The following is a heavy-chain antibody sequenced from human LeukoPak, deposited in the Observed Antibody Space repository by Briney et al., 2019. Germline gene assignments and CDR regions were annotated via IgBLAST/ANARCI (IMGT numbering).Heavy chain of an antibody. CDR1: GFTFSSYG. V-gene: IGHV3-30*02. Sequence: GGSLRLSCAASGFTFSSYGMHWVRQAPGKGLEWVSFIRYDGSNEYYADSVRGRFTISRDNSKNTLYLQMNSLRAEDTAVYYCARAKRNGFDIWGQGTMVTVSS. CDR2: IRYDGSNE. J-gene: IGHJ3*02. CDR3: ARAKRNGFDI.